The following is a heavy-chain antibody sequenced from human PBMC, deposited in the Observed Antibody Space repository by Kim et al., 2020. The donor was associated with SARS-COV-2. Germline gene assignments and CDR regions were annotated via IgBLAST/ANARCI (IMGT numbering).Heavy chain of an antibody. J-gene: IGHJ4*02. CDR2: IYYSGST. CDR1: GGSISSSSYY. Sequence: SETLSLTCTVSGGSISSSSYYWGWIRQPPGKGLEWIGSIYYSGSTYYNPSLKSRVTISVDTSKNQFSLKLSSVTAADTAVYYCARERGYFDYWGQGTLVTVSS. CDR3: ARERGYFDY. V-gene: IGHV4-39*07. D-gene: IGHD3-16*01.